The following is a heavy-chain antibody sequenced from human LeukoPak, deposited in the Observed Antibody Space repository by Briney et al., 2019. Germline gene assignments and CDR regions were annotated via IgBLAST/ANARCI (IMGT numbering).Heavy chain of an antibody. CDR3: ARDRSSSWYFDY. CDR1: GYSFTGYY. CDR2: INPSTGDT. D-gene: IGHD6-13*01. Sequence: ASVKVSCKPSGYSFTGYYIHWVRQAPGQGLEWMGWINPSTGDTNYAQKFQGRVALTRHTSINTAYMDMNRLTSDHTAVYYCARDRSSSWYFDYWVQGGLV. J-gene: IGHJ4*02. V-gene: IGHV1-2*02.